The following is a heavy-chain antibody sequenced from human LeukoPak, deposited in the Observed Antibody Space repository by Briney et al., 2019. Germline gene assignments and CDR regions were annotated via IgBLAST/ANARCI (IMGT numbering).Heavy chain of an antibody. CDR3: ARSDGYGLVGI. Sequence: SETLSLTCTVSDGSISSGSYYWNWIRQPAGKGLEWIGRIYASGITNYHPSLKSRVAISVDTSKNQFSLRLSSVTAADTAVYYCARSDGYGLVGIWGQGTMVTVSS. J-gene: IGHJ3*02. V-gene: IGHV4-61*02. CDR2: IYASGIT. D-gene: IGHD5-18*01. CDR1: DGSISSGSYY.